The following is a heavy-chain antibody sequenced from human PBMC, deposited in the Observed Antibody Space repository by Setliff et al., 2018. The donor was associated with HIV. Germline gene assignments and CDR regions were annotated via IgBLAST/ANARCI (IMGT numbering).Heavy chain of an antibody. CDR3: ARDRLTYYFDY. Sequence: SETLSLTCTVSGDSITSYYWSWIRQPAGKGLEWIGRFYTSGSTNYNPSLESRVTMSVDTSKNQFSLKLSSVTAADTAVYYCARDRLTYYFDYWGQGILVTVSS. CDR2: FYTSGST. CDR1: GDSITSYY. J-gene: IGHJ4*02. D-gene: IGHD3-22*01. V-gene: IGHV4-4*07.